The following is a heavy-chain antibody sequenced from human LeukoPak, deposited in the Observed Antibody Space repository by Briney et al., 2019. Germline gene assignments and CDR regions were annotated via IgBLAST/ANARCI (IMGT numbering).Heavy chain of an antibody. Sequence: ASVKVSCKVSGYTVTELSIHWVRQAPGKGLEWMGGFDPDEAETVFAGKFQGRVTMAEDTSTNTAYMELRSLRSDDTAVYYCARGIIGYYFDYWGQGTLVTVSS. CDR3: ARGIIGYYFDY. CDR2: FDPDEAET. J-gene: IGHJ4*02. D-gene: IGHD2-15*01. V-gene: IGHV1-24*01. CDR1: GYTVTELS.